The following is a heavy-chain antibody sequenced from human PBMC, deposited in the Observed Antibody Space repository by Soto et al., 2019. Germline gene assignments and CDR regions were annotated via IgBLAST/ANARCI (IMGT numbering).Heavy chain of an antibody. J-gene: IGHJ4*02. CDR2: IYYSGST. Sequence: LSLTCIVSGGSIRSYYWSWIRQPPGKGLEWIGNIYYSGSTNYNPSRKSRVSISVDTSKNQFSLKLSSATAADTAVYYCTRVGGYYGDYPKFDYWGQGALVTVSS. D-gene: IGHD4-17*01. CDR3: TRVGGYYGDYPKFDY. CDR1: GGSIRSYY. V-gene: IGHV4-59*01.